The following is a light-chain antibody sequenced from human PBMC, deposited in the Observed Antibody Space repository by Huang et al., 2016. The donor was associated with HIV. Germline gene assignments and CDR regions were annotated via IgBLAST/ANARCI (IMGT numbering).Light chain of an antibody. CDR2: NLS. CDR3: MQGTHWPLT. J-gene: IGKJ4*01. V-gene: IGKV2-30*02. Sequence: DVVMTQSPLSLPVTLGQPASISCSSSQRLVHSDGNTYLSWFQQRPGQSPRRLIYNLSNRDSGVPDRFSGSGSGTDFTLKITSVEAEDVGVYYCMQGTHWPLTFGGGTKVEIK. CDR1: QRLVHSDGNTY.